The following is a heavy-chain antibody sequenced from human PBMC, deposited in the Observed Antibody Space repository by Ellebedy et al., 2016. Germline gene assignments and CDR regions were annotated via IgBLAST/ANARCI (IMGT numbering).Heavy chain of an antibody. CDR2: INPSGGST. CDR3: ARAARGGYSYVGYYYYGMDV. J-gene: IGHJ6*02. Sequence: ASVKVSCXASGYTFTSYYMHWVRQAPGQGLEWMGIINPSGGSTSYAQKFQGRVTMTRDTSTSTVYMELSSLRSEDTAVYYCARAARGGYSYVGYYYYGMDVWGQGTTVTVSS. CDR1: GYTFTSYY. V-gene: IGHV1-46*01. D-gene: IGHD5-18*01.